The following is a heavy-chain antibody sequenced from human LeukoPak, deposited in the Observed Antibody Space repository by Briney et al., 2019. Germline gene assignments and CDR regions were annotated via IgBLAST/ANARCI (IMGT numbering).Heavy chain of an antibody. CDR1: GFTFSSYA. J-gene: IGHJ6*02. D-gene: IGHD2-15*01. CDR3: AKGSQPVYCSGGSCHLVPHYYYGMDV. V-gene: IGHV3-23*01. CDR2: ISGSGGST. Sequence: GGSLRLSCAASGFTFSSYAMSWVRQAPGKGLEWVSAISGSGGSTYYADSVKGRFTISRDNSKNTLYLQMNSLGAEDTAVYYCAKGSQPVYCSGGSCHLVPHYYYGMDVWGQGTTVTVSS.